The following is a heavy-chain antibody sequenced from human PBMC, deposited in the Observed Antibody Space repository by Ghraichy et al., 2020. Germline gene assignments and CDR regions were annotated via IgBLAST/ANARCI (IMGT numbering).Heavy chain of an antibody. CDR2: IIPIFGTA. V-gene: IGHV1-69*13. D-gene: IGHD3-3*01. J-gene: IGHJ5*02. CDR3: ARDKSGYFNWFDP. CDR1: GGTFSSYA. Sequence: SVKVSCKASGGTFSSYAISWVRQAPGQGLEWMGGIIPIFGTANYAQKFQGRVTITADESTSTAYMELSSLRSEDTAVYYCARDKSGYFNWFDPWGQGTLVTVSS.